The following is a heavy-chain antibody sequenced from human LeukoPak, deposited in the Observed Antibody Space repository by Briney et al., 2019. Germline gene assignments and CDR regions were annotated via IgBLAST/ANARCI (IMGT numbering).Heavy chain of an antibody. Sequence: GGSLRLSCAASGFTFSSYAMSWVRQAPGKGLEWVSAISGSGGSTYYADSVKGRFTISRDNSKNTLYLQMNSLRAEDTAVYYCAKYLTYCSSTSCYLGFDYWGQGSLVTVSS. D-gene: IGHD2-2*01. J-gene: IGHJ4*02. CDR3: AKYLTYCSSTSCYLGFDY. CDR2: ISGSGGST. CDR1: GFTFSSYA. V-gene: IGHV3-23*01.